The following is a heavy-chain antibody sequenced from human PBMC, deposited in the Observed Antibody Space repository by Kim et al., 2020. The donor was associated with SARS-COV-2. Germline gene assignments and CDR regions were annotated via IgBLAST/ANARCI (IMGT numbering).Heavy chain of an antibody. J-gene: IGHJ4*02. V-gene: IGHV3-48*02. CDR2: ISSSSSTI. CDR3: ASGQWLVKGGFDY. D-gene: IGHD6-19*01. CDR1: GFTFSSYS. Sequence: GSLRLSCAASGFTFSSYSMNWVRQAPGKGLEWVSYISSSSSTIYYADSVKGRFTISRDNAKNSLYLQMNSLRDEDTAVYYCASGQWLVKGGFDYWGQGTLVTVSS.